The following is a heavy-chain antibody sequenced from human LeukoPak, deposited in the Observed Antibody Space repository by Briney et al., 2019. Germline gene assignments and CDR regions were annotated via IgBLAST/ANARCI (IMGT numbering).Heavy chain of an antibody. Sequence: GGSLRLSCAASGFTFSDYYMSWIRQAPGKGLEWVSYISSSGSTIYYADSVKGRFTISRDNAKNSLYLQMNSLRAEDTAVYYCAREDQSGPDAFDIWGQGTMVTGSS. CDR2: ISSSGSTI. D-gene: IGHD3-3*01. CDR3: AREDQSGPDAFDI. CDR1: GFTFSDYY. J-gene: IGHJ3*02. V-gene: IGHV3-11*01.